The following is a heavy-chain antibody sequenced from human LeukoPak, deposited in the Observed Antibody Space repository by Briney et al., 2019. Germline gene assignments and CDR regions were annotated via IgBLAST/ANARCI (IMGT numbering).Heavy chain of an antibody. V-gene: IGHV4-59*01. CDR3: ARWAAAEPPLLYYYYYMDV. Sequence: SETLSLTCTVSGGSISIYYWSWIRQPPGKGLEWIGYIYYSGSTNYNPSLKSRVTISVDTSKNQFSPKLSSVTAADTAVYYCARWAAAEPPLLYYYYYMDVWGKGTTVTISS. CDR2: IYYSGST. CDR1: GGSISIYY. D-gene: IGHD6-13*01. J-gene: IGHJ6*03.